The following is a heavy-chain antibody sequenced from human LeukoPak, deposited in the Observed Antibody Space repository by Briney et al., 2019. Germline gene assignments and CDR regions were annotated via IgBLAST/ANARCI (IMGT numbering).Heavy chain of an antibody. J-gene: IGHJ4*02. CDR1: GGSIGSGTYY. CDR3: AMGGGLGIVDY. Sequence: PSQTLSLTCTVSGGSIGSGTYYWRWIRQPAGKGLEWIGRISTSGSTDYNPSLKSRVTISVDMSKNQFSLKLSSVTAADTAVYYCAMGGGLGIVDYWGQGTLVTVSS. CDR2: ISTSGST. V-gene: IGHV4-61*02. D-gene: IGHD7-27*01.